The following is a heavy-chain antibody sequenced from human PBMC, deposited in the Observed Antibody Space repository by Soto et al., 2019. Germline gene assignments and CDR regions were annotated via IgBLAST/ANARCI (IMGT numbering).Heavy chain of an antibody. CDR3: AKDRVPYSSSWYYFDY. CDR2: ISGSGGST. D-gene: IGHD6-13*01. Sequence: GGSLRLSCAASGFTFSSYAMSWVRQAPGKGLEWVSAISGSGGSTYYADSVKDRFTISRDNSKNTLYLQMNSLRAEDTAVYYCAKDRVPYSSSWYYFDYWGQGTLVTVSS. CDR1: GFTFSSYA. J-gene: IGHJ4*02. V-gene: IGHV3-23*01.